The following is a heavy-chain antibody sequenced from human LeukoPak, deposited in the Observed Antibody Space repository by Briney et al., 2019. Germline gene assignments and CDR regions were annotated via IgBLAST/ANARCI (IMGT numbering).Heavy chain of an antibody. D-gene: IGHD3-16*01. CDR2: IGHDATKI. CDR1: GFTFSTYG. V-gene: IGHV3-30*02. Sequence: GGSLRLSCAASGFTFSTYGMHGVRQAPGKGLEWVAFIGHDATKIYYADSVQGRFTISRDNSKNTLYLEMNSLSGEDTALYYCAKDHVTWGNRYFDHWGQGTLGTVSS. CDR3: AKDHVTWGNRYFDH. J-gene: IGHJ4*02.